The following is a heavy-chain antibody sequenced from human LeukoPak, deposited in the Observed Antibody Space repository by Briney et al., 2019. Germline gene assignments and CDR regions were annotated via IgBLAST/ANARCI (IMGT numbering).Heavy chain of an antibody. J-gene: IGHJ6*02. V-gene: IGHV3-7*03. CDR1: GLTFSSYW. Sequence: GGSLRLSCAASGLTFSSYWMNWARQAPGKGLEWVASINHNGNVNYYVDSVKGRFTISRDNAKNSLYLQMSNLRAEDTAVYYCARADIVVVPAARGGADYYYYGMDVWGQGTTVTVSS. CDR3: ARADIVVVPAARGGADYYYYGMDV. D-gene: IGHD2-2*01. CDR2: INHNGNVN.